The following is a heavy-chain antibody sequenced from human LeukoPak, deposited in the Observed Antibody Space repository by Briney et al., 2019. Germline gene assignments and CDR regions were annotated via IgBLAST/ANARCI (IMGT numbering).Heavy chain of an antibody. Sequence: ASVTVSCTASGYTLTGYYMHWVRQAPGQGLEWMGRINPNSGGTNYAQKFQGRVTMTTDTSTSTAYMELRSLRSDDTAVYYCARRNRGYREDYWGQGTLVTVSS. D-gene: IGHD5-18*01. CDR2: INPNSGGT. CDR1: GYTLTGYY. J-gene: IGHJ4*02. V-gene: IGHV1-2*06. CDR3: ARRNRGYREDY.